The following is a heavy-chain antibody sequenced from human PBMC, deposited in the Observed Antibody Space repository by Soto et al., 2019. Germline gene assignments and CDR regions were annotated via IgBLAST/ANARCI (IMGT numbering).Heavy chain of an antibody. D-gene: IGHD6-19*01. V-gene: IGHV5-51*01. Sequence: GESLKISCEASGYRFTNYWIGWVRQMPGKGLEWMGIIYPDDFDIRYNPSFQGQVTTSADKSISTAYLQWSSLKASDTAMYYCARQGPAPVAGNFDYWGQGTLVTVSS. CDR3: ARQGPAPVAGNFDY. CDR1: GYRFTNYW. J-gene: IGHJ4*01. CDR2: IYPDDFDI.